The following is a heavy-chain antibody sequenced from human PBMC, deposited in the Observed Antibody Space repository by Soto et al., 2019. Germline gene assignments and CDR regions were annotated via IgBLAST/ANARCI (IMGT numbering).Heavy chain of an antibody. Sequence: GGSLRLSCVASGFSLSIYAVNWVRQAQGKGLEWVSFISSDSRTIYYADSVEGRFTVSRDNARNSVSLQMDSLRGEDAAVYYCARIKLVEWFFINVDVYDMDVWGQGTPVTVSS. D-gene: IGHD3-3*01. J-gene: IGHJ6*02. V-gene: IGHV3-48*04. CDR3: ARIKLVEWFFINVDVYDMDV. CDR1: GFSLSIYA. CDR2: ISSDSRTI.